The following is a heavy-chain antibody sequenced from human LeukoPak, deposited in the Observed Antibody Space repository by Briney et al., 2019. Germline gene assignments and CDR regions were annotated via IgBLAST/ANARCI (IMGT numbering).Heavy chain of an antibody. CDR1: GGTFSSYT. D-gene: IGHD3-22*01. CDR3: ARGPLHSSGYCAFDI. CDR2: IIPILGIA. V-gene: IGHV1-69*02. Sequence: SVKVSCKASGGTFSSYTISWVRQAPGQGLEWMGRIIPILGIANYAQKFQGRVTITADKSTSTAYMELSSLRSEDTAVYYCARGPLHSSGYCAFDIWGQGTMVTVSS. J-gene: IGHJ3*02.